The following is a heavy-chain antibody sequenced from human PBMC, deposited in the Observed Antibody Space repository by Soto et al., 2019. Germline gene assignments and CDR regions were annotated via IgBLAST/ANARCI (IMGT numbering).Heavy chain of an antibody. CDR3: ARDFAYFDS. D-gene: IGHD3-3*01. CDR1: GGSFKSGNYS. Sequence: SETLSLTCTVSGGSFKSGNYSWSWIRQPPGKGLEWVGYVYHTGRTSYNPSLKSRVSISMDTSKNQFSLNLDSVTAADTAVYFCARDFAYFDSWGQGTLVTVSS. V-gene: IGHV4-61*01. CDR2: VYHTGRT. J-gene: IGHJ4*02.